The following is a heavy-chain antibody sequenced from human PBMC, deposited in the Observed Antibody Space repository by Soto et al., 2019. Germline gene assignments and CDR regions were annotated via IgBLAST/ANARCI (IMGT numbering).Heavy chain of an antibody. J-gene: IGHJ6*02. Sequence: EVQLLESGGGLVQPGGSLRLSCAASGFTFSSYAMSWVRQAPGKGLEWVSAISGSGGSTYYADSVKGRFTISRDNSKNTLYLQMNSLRAEDTAVYYCAKTTVTTDYYYYSGMDVWGQGTTVTVSS. CDR1: GFTFSSYA. V-gene: IGHV3-23*01. CDR3: AKTTVTTDYYYYSGMDV. D-gene: IGHD4-17*01. CDR2: ISGSGGST.